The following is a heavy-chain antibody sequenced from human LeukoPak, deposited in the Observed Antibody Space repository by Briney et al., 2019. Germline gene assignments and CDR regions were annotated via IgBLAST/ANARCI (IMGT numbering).Heavy chain of an antibody. V-gene: IGHV3-23*01. CDR1: GFTFNTYA. CDR2: ISDTGGST. D-gene: IGHD3-10*01. CDR3: AKLSRGITMIRGYLDS. J-gene: IGHJ4*02. Sequence: GGSLTLSCAASGFTFNTYAMSWVRQAPGKGLEWVSSISDTGGSTYYADSVKGRFTISRDNSKNTLYVQMNSLRAEDTAVCYCAKLSRGITMIRGYLDSWGQGTLVTVSS.